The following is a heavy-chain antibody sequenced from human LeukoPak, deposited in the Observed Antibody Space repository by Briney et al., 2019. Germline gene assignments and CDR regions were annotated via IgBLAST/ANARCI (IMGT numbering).Heavy chain of an antibody. CDR3: ASSRPARGDY. J-gene: IGHJ4*02. V-gene: IGHV4-34*01. CDR2: INHSGST. Sequence: PSETLSLTCAVYGGSFSGYYWSWIRQPPGKGLEWIGEINHSGSTNYNPSLKSRVTISVDTSKSQFSLKLSSVTAADTAVYYCASSRPARGDYWGQGTLVTVSS. CDR1: GGSFSGYY.